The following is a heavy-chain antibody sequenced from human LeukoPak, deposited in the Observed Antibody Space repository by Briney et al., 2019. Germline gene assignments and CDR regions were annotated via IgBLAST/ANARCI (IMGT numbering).Heavy chain of an antibody. CDR2: IYTGGST. Sequence: SETLSLTCTVSGCSISSYYWSWIRQPAGKGLEWIGRIYTGGSTNYNPSLKSRVTMSVDTSKNQFSLKLSSVNAADTAVYYCARRAWGYYDSSGYYYWAFDIWGQGTMVTVSS. J-gene: IGHJ3*02. CDR3: ARRAWGYYDSSGYYYWAFDI. D-gene: IGHD3-22*01. V-gene: IGHV4-4*07. CDR1: GCSISSYY.